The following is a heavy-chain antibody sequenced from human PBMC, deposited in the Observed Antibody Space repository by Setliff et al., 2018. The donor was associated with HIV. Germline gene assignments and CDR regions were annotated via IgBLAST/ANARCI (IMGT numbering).Heavy chain of an antibody. CDR3: ARDRLTYYFDY. CDR1: GGSINTYY. V-gene: IGHV4-4*07. J-gene: IGHJ4*02. Sequence: PSETLSLTCTVSGGSINTYYWSWIRQPAGKGLEWTGRFYTSGSTNYNPSLKSRVTMSVDTSKNQFSLKLGSVTAADTAVYYCARDRLTYYFDYWGQGILVTVSS. CDR2: FYTSGST. D-gene: IGHD3-22*01.